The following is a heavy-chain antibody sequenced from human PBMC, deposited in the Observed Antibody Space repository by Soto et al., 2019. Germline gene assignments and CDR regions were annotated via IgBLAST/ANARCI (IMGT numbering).Heavy chain of an antibody. D-gene: IGHD6-13*01. CDR1: GFTFSSYA. CDR2: ISYDGSNK. CDR3: ARSPSIVAAGLDY. V-gene: IGHV3-30-3*01. Sequence: QVQLVESGGGVVQPGRSLRLCCAASGFTFSSYAMHWIRQAPGKGLEWVAVISYDGSNKYYADSVKGRFTISRDNSKNTLYLQMNSLRAEDTAVYYCARSPSIVAAGLDYWGQGTLVTVSS. J-gene: IGHJ4*02.